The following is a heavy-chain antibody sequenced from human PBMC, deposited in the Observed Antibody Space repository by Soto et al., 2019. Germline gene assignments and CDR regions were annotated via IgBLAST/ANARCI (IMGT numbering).Heavy chain of an antibody. CDR1: GFTPSDYY. CDR3: ASIDH. V-gene: IGHV3-11*01. J-gene: IGHJ4*02. Sequence: GGSLRLSWAASGFTPSDYYMSWIRQAPGKGLEWVSYLSSSGSATYYADSVEGRFTVSRDDAKNSLYLQMSSLRAEDTAVYYCASIDHWGQGTLVTVSS. CDR2: LSSSGSAT.